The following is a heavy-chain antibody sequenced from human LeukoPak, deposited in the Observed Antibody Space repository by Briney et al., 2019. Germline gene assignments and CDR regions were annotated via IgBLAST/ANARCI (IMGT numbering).Heavy chain of an antibody. D-gene: IGHD3-9*01. CDR3: ASRYYDILTGTKYFDY. CDR2: IYRGGST. Sequence: PGGSLRLSCAASGFTVSSNYMSWVRQAPGKGLECVSVIYRGGSTYYADSVKGRFTISRDNSKNTLYLQMNSLRAEDTAVYYCASRYYDILTGTKYFDYWGQGTLVTVSS. V-gene: IGHV3-53*01. CDR1: GFTVSSNY. J-gene: IGHJ4*02.